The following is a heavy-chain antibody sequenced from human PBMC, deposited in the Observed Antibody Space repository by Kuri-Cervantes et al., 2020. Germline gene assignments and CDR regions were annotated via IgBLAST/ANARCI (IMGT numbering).Heavy chain of an antibody. D-gene: IGHD4-17*01. CDR1: GFTFSSYD. J-gene: IGHJ4*02. V-gene: IGHV3-13*01. CDR2: IGTAGDT. CDR3: AKGSGGNGDQRY. Sequence: GESLKISCAASGFTFSSYDMHWVRQATGKGLEWVSAIGTAGDTYYPGSVKGRFTISRDNSMNTLYLQMNSLTAEDTAVYYCAKGSGGNGDQRYWGQGTLVTVSS.